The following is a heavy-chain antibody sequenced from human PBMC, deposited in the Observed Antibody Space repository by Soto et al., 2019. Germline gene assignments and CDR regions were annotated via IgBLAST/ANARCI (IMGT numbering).Heavy chain of an antibody. Sequence: QVQLVQSGAEVKKPGSSVKVSCKASGGTFSSYAISWVRQAPGQGLEWMGGIIPIFGTANYAQKFQGRVTITADKSPSTAYMELSSLRSEDTAVYYCARVGAYQLLRRGWYFDLWGRGTLVTVSS. J-gene: IGHJ2*01. CDR2: IIPIFGTA. CDR1: GGTFSSYA. D-gene: IGHD2-2*01. CDR3: ARVGAYQLLRRGWYFDL. V-gene: IGHV1-69*06.